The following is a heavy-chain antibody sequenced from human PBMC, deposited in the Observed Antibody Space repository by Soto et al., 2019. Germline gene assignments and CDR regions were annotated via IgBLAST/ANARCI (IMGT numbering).Heavy chain of an antibody. V-gene: IGHV3-33*01. Sequence: GGSLRLSCAASGFTFSSYGMHWVRQAPGKGLEWVAVIWYDGSNKYYADSVKGRFTISRDNSKNTLYLQMNSLRAEDTAVYYCARGGLRYFDWLPYWGQGTLVTVSS. CDR3: ARGGLRYFDWLPY. J-gene: IGHJ4*02. CDR1: GFTFSSYG. D-gene: IGHD3-9*01. CDR2: IWYDGSNK.